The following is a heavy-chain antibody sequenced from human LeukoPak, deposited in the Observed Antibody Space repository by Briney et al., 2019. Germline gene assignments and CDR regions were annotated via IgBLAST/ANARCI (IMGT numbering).Heavy chain of an antibody. CDR1: GFSFSRYW. J-gene: IGHJ4*02. V-gene: IGHV3-7*01. D-gene: IGHD2-2*01. Sequence: GGSLRLSCAASGFSFSRYWMSWVRQAPGKGLEWVANIKQDGSEKNYVESVKGRFTISRDNAKNSLYLQTNSLRAEDTAVYYCTVISSWGQGTLVTVSS. CDR3: TVISS. CDR2: IKQDGSEK.